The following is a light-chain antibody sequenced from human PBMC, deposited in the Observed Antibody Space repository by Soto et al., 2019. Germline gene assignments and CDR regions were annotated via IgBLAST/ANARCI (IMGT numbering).Light chain of an antibody. CDR3: QQSYSTPDT. Sequence: DIQMTQSPSSLYASVGDRVTITCRARQSISSYLNWYQQKPGKAPKLLIYAASSLQSGVPSRFSGSGSGTDFTLTISSLQPEDFATYYCQQSYSTPDTFGKETRLEIK. J-gene: IGKJ5*01. V-gene: IGKV1-39*01. CDR1: QSISSY. CDR2: AAS.